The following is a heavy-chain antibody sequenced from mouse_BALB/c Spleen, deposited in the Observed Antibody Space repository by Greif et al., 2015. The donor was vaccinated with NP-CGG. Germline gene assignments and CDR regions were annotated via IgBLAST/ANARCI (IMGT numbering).Heavy chain of an antibody. CDR1: GYTFTDYA. CDR2: ISTYYGDA. J-gene: IGHJ4*01. Sequence: QVQLQQSGAELVRPGVSVKISCKGSGYTFTDYAMHWVKQSHAKSLEWIGVISTYYGDASYNQKFKGKATMTVDKSSSTAYMELARLTSEDSAIYYCARDWGGYAMDYWGQGTSVTASS. V-gene: IGHV1S137*01. CDR3: ARDWGGYAMDY.